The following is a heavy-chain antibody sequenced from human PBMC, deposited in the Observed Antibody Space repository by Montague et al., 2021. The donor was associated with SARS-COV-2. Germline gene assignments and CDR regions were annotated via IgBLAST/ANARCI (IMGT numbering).Heavy chain of an antibody. D-gene: IGHD3-10*01. CDR3: TRGFREGPFDC. CDR2: ITWNGITT. J-gene: IGHJ4*02. V-gene: IGHV3-20*04. CDR1: GFTFDDYG. Sequence: SLRLSCAVSGFTFDDYGMSWIRQVPGKGLEWVAGITWNGITTGYADAVKGRFTISRDNAKKSLYLEMKSLRAEDTALYYCTRGFREGPFDCWGQGSLVTVSS.